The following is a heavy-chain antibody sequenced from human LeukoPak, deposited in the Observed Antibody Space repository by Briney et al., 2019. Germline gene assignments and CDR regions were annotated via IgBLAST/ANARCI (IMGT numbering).Heavy chain of an antibody. CDR3: ANRYGSGSYYDY. V-gene: IGHV3-23*01. J-gene: IGHJ4*02. Sequence: GGSLRLSCAASGFTFSSSAMSWVRQAPGKGLEWVSGISGSGGSTYYADSVKGRFTISRDNSKNTLYLQMDSLRAEDTAVYYCANRYGSGSYYDYWGQGTLVTVSS. CDR2: ISGSGGST. CDR1: GFTFSSSA. D-gene: IGHD3-10*01.